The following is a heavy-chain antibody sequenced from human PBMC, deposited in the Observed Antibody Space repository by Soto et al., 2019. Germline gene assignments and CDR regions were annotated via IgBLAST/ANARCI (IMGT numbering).Heavy chain of an antibody. CDR3: AGDEPEIGIDD. CDR2: ITSDGTGT. J-gene: IGHJ4*02. D-gene: IGHD1-26*01. V-gene: IGHV3-74*01. CDR1: GFTFNSYW. Sequence: PGGSLRLSCVGSGFTFNSYWMHWVRQVPGTGPLWLSHITSDGTGTSYADSVKGRFTISRDNARNTVYLQMNSLRVEDTAVYYCAGDEPEIGIDDWGQGTLVTVSS.